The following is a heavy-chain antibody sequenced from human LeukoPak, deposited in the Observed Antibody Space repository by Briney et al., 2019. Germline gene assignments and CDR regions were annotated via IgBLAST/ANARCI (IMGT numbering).Heavy chain of an antibody. D-gene: IGHD6-13*01. CDR1: GFTFDDYA. V-gene: IGHV3-9*01. CDR2: ISWNSGSI. Sequence: PGRSLRLSCAASGFTFDDYAMHWVRQAPGKGLEWVSGISWNSGSIGYADSVKGRFTISRDNAKNSLYLQMNSLRAEDTALYYCAKADYIPDTSSSWDNRGFIDYWGQGTLVTVSS. CDR3: AKADYIPDTSSSWDNRGFIDY. J-gene: IGHJ4*02.